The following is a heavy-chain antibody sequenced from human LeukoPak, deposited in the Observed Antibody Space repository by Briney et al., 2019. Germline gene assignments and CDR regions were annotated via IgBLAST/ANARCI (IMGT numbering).Heavy chain of an antibody. CDR2: ISVSGENT. CDR3: ARYGSGTYYNGLH. CDR1: GFTFSSYA. Sequence: GGSLRLSCAASGFTFSSYAMTWVRQAPGKGLQWVSTISVSGENTYYADSVKGRFTISRDISKSTLYLQMNSLRDEDTALYYCARYGSGTYYNGLHWGQGTLVTVSS. D-gene: IGHD3-10*01. V-gene: IGHV3-23*01. J-gene: IGHJ4*02.